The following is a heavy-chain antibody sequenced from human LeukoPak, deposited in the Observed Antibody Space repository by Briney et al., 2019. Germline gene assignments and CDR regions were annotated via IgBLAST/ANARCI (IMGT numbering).Heavy chain of an antibody. V-gene: IGHV3-30*03. CDR2: ITYDGSNK. CDR3: ARGIGGVIVMPDY. J-gene: IGHJ4*02. CDR1: GFTFSSYG. D-gene: IGHD3-16*02. Sequence: GGSLRLSCAASGFTFSSYGMHWVRQAPGKGLEWVAIITYDGSNKYYADSVKGRFAISRDNAKNSLCLQMNSLRAEDTAVYYCARGIGGVIVMPDYWGRGTLVTVSS.